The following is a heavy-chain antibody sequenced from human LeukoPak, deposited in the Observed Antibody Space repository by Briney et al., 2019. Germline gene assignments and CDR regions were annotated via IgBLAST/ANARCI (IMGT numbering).Heavy chain of an antibody. CDR2: INPADADT. CDR3: AKRRLNVYETSPWDPDL. Sequence: GESWKISGKGSGNSFTNNWSAGVGRMPGKGLKWLGIINPADADTQYSAPFQGQVTISADRSTSTAYLHWSSLKASDTAIDYCAKRRLNVYETSPWDPDLWGQGTLVTVSS. CDR1: GNSFTNNW. J-gene: IGHJ5*02. D-gene: IGHD2-2*01. V-gene: IGHV5-51*01.